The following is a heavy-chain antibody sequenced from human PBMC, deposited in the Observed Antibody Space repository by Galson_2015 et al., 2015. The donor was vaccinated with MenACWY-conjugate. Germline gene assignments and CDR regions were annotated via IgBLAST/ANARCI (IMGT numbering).Heavy chain of an antibody. Sequence: SLRLSCAASGFTVSSNYMSWVRQAPGKGLEWVSVIYSGGSTYYADSVKGRFTISRDNSKNTLYLQMNSLRAEDTAVYYCAHCSGGSCYYYGMDVWGQGTTVTVSS. D-gene: IGHD2-15*01. J-gene: IGHJ6*02. V-gene: IGHV3-53*01. CDR3: AHCSGGSCYYYGMDV. CDR1: GFTVSSNY. CDR2: IYSGGST.